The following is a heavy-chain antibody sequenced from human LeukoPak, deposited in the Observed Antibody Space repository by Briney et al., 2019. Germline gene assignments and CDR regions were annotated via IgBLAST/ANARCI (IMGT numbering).Heavy chain of an antibody. CDR1: GFTFSTYW. CDR2: IKQDGSQK. J-gene: IGHJ4*02. Sequence: PGGSLRLSCAASGFTFSTYWMSWVRQAPGKGLEWVANIKQDGSQKYYVDSVKGRFTISRDNAKNSLYLQMNSLRAEDTAVYYCARDYASRYYDSSGYGYFDYWGQGTLVTVSS. D-gene: IGHD3-22*01. V-gene: IGHV3-7*01. CDR3: ARDYASRYYDSSGYGYFDY.